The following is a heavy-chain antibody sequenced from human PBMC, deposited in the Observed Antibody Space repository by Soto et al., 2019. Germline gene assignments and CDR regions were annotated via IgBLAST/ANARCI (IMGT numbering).Heavy chain of an antibody. CDR2: IYPGDSNT. J-gene: IGHJ6*02. D-gene: IGHD3-3*01. CDR1: GYSFTSYW. CDR3: ARHAYDFWSGHPNPRYYYGMDV. Sequence: PGESLKISCKGSGYSFTSYWIDWVRQMPGKGLEWMGIIYPGDSNTRYSPSLQGQVTISVDKSISTAYLQWSSLKATDTAMYYCARHAYDFWSGHPNPRYYYGMDVWGQGTTVTVSS. V-gene: IGHV5-51*01.